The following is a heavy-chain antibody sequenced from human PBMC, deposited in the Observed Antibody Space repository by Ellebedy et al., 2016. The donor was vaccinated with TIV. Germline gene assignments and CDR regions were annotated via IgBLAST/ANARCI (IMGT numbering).Heavy chain of an antibody. CDR1: EYSFITYT. Sequence: AASVKVSCKASEYSFITYTIHWVRQVPGQRLEWMGWMNAGKGNIKYSQKFQGRVTITGDTSASTAYMELSSLRSEDTAIYYCARQTRLGGDLDYWGQGTLVTVSS. CDR3: ARQTRLGGDLDY. D-gene: IGHD2-21*01. V-gene: IGHV1-3*01. CDR2: MNAGKGNI. J-gene: IGHJ4*02.